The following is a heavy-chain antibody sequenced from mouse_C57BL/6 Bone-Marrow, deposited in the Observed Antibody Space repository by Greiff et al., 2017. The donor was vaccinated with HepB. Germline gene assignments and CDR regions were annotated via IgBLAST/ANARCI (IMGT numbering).Heavy chain of an antibody. CDR2: IYPGSGNT. J-gene: IGHJ4*01. CDR1: GYTFTDYY. V-gene: IGHV1-76*01. CDR3: ARRYLRAMDY. Sequence: VKLVESGAELVRPGASVKLSCKASGYTFTDYYINWVKQRPGQGLEWIARIYPGSGNTYYNEKFKGKATLTAEKSSSTAYMQLSSLTSEDSAVYFCARRYLRAMDYWGQGTSVTVSS.